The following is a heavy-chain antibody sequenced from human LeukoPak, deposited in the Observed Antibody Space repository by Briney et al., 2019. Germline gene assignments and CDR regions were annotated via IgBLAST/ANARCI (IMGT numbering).Heavy chain of an antibody. Sequence: GGSLRLSCEASGLSIGDYTMHWVRQVPGKGLEWVSLISRNGVATKYADSVKGRFTISRDNAKNFLYLQMNSLRAEDTAVYYCARTYYDILTGYNPYFDYWGQGILVTVSS. CDR2: ISRNGVAT. D-gene: IGHD3-9*01. J-gene: IGHJ4*02. CDR3: ARTYYDILTGYNPYFDY. V-gene: IGHV3-43*01. CDR1: GLSIGDYT.